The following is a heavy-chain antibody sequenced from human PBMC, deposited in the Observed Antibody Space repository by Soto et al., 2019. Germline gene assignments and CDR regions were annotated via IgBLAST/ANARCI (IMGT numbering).Heavy chain of an antibody. CDR1: GGSISSYY. D-gene: IGHD3-10*01. V-gene: IGHV4-59*01. CDR2: IYYSGST. Sequence: PSETLSLTCTVSGGSISSYYWSWIRQPPGKGLEWIGYIYYSGSTNYNPSLKSRVTISVDTSKNQFSLKLSSVTAADTAVYYCARGFTMVRGVIIRPFDYWGQGTLVTVSS. CDR3: ARGFTMVRGVIIRPFDY. J-gene: IGHJ4*02.